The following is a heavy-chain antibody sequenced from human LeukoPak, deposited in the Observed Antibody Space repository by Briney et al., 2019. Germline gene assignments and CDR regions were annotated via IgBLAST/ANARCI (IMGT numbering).Heavy chain of an antibody. CDR3: AKGTSSWHEFDY. D-gene: IGHD6-13*01. V-gene: IGHV3-30*02. Sequence: GGSLRLSCAASGFTFSSYGMHWVRQAPGKGLEWVAFIRYDGSNKYYADSVKGRFTISRDNSKNTLYLQMNSLRAEDTAVYYCAKGTSSWHEFDYWGQGTLVTVSS. CDR1: GFTFSSYG. CDR2: IRYDGSNK. J-gene: IGHJ4*02.